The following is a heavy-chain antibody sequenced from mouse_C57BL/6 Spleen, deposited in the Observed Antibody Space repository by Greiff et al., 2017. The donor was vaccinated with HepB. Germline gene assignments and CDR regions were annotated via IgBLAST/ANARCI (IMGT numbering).Heavy chain of an antibody. Sequence: QVQLQQPGAELVMPGASVKLSCKASGYTFTSYWMHWVKQRPGQGLEWIGEIDPSDSYTNYNQKFKGKSTLTVDKSSSTAYMQLSSLTSEDYAVYYCARSPMMTTGNYYAMDYWGQGTSVTVSS. CDR2: IDPSDSYT. V-gene: IGHV1-69*01. CDR3: ARSPMMTTGNYYAMDY. CDR1: GYTFTSYW. J-gene: IGHJ4*01. D-gene: IGHD2-4*01.